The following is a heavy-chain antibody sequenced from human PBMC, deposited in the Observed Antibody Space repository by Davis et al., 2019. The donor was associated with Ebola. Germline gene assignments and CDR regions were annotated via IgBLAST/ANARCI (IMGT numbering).Heavy chain of an antibody. Sequence: SVKVSCKASGYTFTSYGISWVRQAPGQGLEWMGGFIPVYGSASYAQKFQGRVTITADESASTAYMELSSLTSENTAVYYCARVRGYCSSTSCPAYGMDVWGQGTTVTVSS. CDR2: FIPVYGSA. CDR1: GYTFTSYG. V-gene: IGHV1-69*13. J-gene: IGHJ6*02. CDR3: ARVRGYCSSTSCPAYGMDV. D-gene: IGHD2-2*01.